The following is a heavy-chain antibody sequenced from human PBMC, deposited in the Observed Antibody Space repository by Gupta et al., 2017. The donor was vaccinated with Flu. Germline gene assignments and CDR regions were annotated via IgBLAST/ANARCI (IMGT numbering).Heavy chain of an antibody. CDR3: AKDRVWGAPGYYYGMDV. V-gene: IGHV3-33*06. Sequence: XVQLVESGXGVXQXXRSLXXXXXXSXXXXXXXXXXXXXXXPGKGLEWVAVIWYDGSNKYYADSVKGRFTISRDGSKNTVYLQMNSLRAEDTAMYYCAKDRVWGAPGYYYGMDVWGQGTTVTVSS. CDR1: XXXXXXXX. J-gene: IGHJ6*02. CDR2: IWYDGSNK. D-gene: IGHD3-16*01.